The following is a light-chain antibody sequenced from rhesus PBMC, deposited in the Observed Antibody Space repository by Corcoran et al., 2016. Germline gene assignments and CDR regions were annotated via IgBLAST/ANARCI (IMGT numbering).Light chain of an antibody. CDR1: QCISSW. V-gene: IGKV1-22*01. Sequence: DIQMTQSPSSLSASVGDTVTITCRASQCISSWLDWFQQKPGKAPKLLIYKASSLQSGVPSRFSGGGSGTDFTLTISSLQPEGLATFYSLQYSSSPLAFGGGTKVEIK. J-gene: IGKJ4*01. CDR3: LQYSSSPLA. CDR2: KAS.